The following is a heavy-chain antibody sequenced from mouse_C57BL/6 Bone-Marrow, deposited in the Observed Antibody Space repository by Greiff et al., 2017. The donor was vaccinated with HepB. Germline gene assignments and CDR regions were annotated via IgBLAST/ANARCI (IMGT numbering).Heavy chain of an antibody. J-gene: IGHJ1*03. V-gene: IGHV3-6*01. CDR3: ARRLLPWYFDV. CDR1: GYSITSGYY. Sequence: VQLKESGPGLVKPSQSLSLTCSVTGYSITSGYYWNWIRQFPGNKLEWMGYISYDGSNNYNPSLKNRISITRDTSKNQFFLKLNSVTTEDTATYYCARRLLPWYFDVWGTGTTVTVSS. CDR2: ISYDGSN. D-gene: IGHD1-1*01.